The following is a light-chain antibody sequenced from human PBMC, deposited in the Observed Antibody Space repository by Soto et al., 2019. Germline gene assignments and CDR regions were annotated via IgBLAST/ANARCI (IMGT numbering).Light chain of an antibody. Sequence: DIQMTQSPSSVSASVGDRVTITCRASQSITYYLNWYQQKPGKAPNLLIYAASSLQSGVPSRFSGSGSGTDFTLTISSLQSEDFATYYCQQSYRTPYTFGQGTNLEIK. CDR1: QSITYY. CDR2: AAS. CDR3: QQSYRTPYT. V-gene: IGKV1-39*01. J-gene: IGKJ2*01.